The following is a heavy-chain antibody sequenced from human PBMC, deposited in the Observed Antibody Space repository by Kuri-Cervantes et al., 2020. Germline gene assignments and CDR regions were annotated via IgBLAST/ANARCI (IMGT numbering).Heavy chain of an antibody. D-gene: IGHD4-17*01. V-gene: IGHV3-30*18. Sequence: GESLKISCVVSGFTMSNYAMHWVRQAPGKGLEWVAVISYDGTETYYADSVQGRFTISRDNSKKTLYLQMNSLRAEDTAVYYCAKARPTTATVTTAPDYWGQGTLVTVSS. CDR2: ISYDGTET. CDR1: GFTMSNYA. CDR3: AKARPTTATVTTAPDY. J-gene: IGHJ4*02.